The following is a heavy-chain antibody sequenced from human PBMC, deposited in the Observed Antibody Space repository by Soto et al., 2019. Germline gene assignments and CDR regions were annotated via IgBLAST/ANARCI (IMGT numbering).Heavy chain of an antibody. V-gene: IGHV3-23*01. CDR3: AKNQGVELVQLATVDWFDP. Sequence: XGSSNISCASPGSIVKNFVIVGARKAQGKGLEWISSISGSGFKKYYADSVKGRFTISRDNSKSTVYLELNNLSAEDTAVYHCAKNQGVELVQLATVDWFDPWGQGSVVTVSS. CDR2: ISGSGFKK. CDR1: GSIVKNFV. J-gene: IGHJ5*02. D-gene: IGHD1-1*01.